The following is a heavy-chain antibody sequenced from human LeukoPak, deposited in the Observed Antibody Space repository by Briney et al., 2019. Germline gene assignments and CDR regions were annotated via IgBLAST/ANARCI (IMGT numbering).Heavy chain of an antibody. D-gene: IGHD3-22*01. Sequence: ASVKVSCKASGYTFTSYGISRVGQAPGQGLEWMGWISAYNGNTNYAQKLQGRVAMTTDTSTSTAYMELRSLRSDDTAVYYCARAAISKDSSGYFYWGQGTLVTVSS. V-gene: IGHV1-18*01. J-gene: IGHJ4*02. CDR1: GYTFTSYG. CDR3: ARAAISKDSSGYFY. CDR2: ISAYNGNT.